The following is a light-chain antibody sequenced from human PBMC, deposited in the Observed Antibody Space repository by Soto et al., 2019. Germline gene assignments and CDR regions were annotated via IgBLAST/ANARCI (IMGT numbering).Light chain of an antibody. V-gene: IGKV3-15*01. CDR3: QQYAYWPET. J-gene: IGKJ1*01. Sequence: EIVMTQSPATLSVSPGDSATLSCRASQTVTSDLAWYQQKPGQAPRLLIYGASTRATGIPARFSGSGSGTEFTLTISSLQSEDFAVYYCQQYAYWPETFGQGTKVDIK. CDR1: QTVTSD. CDR2: GAS.